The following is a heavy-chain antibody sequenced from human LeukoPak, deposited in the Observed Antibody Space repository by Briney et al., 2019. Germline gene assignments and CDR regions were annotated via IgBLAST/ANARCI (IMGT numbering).Heavy chain of an antibody. CDR3: ARDLNTNFDY. CDR2: INPNSGGT. CDR1: GYSFTGYY. D-gene: IGHD2-2*01. J-gene: IGHJ4*02. Sequence: GASVKVSCKASGYSFTGYYLHWVRQAPGQGLEWMGWINPNSGGTNYAQKVQGRVTMTRDTSISTAYLELSGLRSDDTAMYYCARDLNTNFDYWGQGTLVTVSS. V-gene: IGHV1-2*02.